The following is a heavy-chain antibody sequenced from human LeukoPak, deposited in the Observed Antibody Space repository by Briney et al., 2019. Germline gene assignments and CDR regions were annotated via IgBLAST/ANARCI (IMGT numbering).Heavy chain of an antibody. J-gene: IGHJ6*02. CDR1: GFTFSSNY. V-gene: IGHV3-53*01. CDR2: IYSGGST. Sequence: GGSLRLSCAASGFTFSSNYMSWVRQAPGKGLEWVSVIYSGGSTYYADSVKGRFTISRDNSKNTLYLQMNSLRAEDTAVYYCARARGYCTNGVCRPPKYGMDVWGQGTTVTVSS. D-gene: IGHD2-8*01. CDR3: ARARGYCTNGVCRPPKYGMDV.